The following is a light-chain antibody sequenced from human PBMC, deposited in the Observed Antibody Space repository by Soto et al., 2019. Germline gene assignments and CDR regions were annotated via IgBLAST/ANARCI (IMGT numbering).Light chain of an antibody. Sequence: QSALTQPRSVSGSPGQSVIISCTGTSSDVGGYNYVSWYLQHPGKAPKVMIYDVSKRPSGVPDRFSGSKSGNTASLTISGLQSEDEADYYCCSFAGNYIYVFGTGTKVTVL. CDR1: SSDVGGYNY. V-gene: IGLV2-11*01. J-gene: IGLJ1*01. CDR2: DVS. CDR3: CSFAGNYIYV.